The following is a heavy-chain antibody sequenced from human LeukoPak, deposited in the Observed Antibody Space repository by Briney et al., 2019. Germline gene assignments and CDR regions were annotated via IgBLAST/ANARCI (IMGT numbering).Heavy chain of an antibody. CDR1: GFTFSSYD. V-gene: IGHV3-64*01. CDR3: ARAKAVAGTEGDNWFDP. Sequence: GGSLRLSCAASGFTFSSYDMHWVRQAPGKGLEYVSNISSNGGNTNYANSVKGRFTISRGNSKNTMYLQMGSLRADDVAAYDCARAKAVAGTEGDNWFDPWGQGTLVTVSS. CDR2: ISSNGGNT. J-gene: IGHJ5*02. D-gene: IGHD6-19*01.